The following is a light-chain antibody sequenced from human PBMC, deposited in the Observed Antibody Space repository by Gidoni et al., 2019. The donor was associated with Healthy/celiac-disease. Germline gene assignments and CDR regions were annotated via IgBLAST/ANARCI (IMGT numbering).Light chain of an antibody. V-gene: IGKV4-1*01. Sequence: DLVMTQSPDSLAVSLGERSTINCKSSQSVLYSSNNKNYLAWYQQKPGQPPKLLIYWASTRESGVPDRFSGSGSGTDFTLTISSLQAEDVAVYYCQQYYSTPCSFXQXTKLEIK. J-gene: IGKJ2*04. CDR3: QQYYSTPCS. CDR2: WAS. CDR1: QSVLYSSNNKNY.